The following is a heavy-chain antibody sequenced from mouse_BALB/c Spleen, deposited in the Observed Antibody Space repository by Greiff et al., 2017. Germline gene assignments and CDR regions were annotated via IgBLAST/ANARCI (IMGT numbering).Heavy chain of an antibody. CDR1: GYAFSSYW. CDR2: IYPGDGDT. Sequence: VQLQQSGAELVRPGSSVKISCKASGYAFSSYWMNWVKQRPGQGLEWIGQIYPGDGDTNYNGKFKGKATLTADKSSSTAYMQLSSLTSEDSAVYFCARGGTTVRGFAYWGQGTLVTVSA. J-gene: IGHJ3*01. V-gene: IGHV1-80*01. D-gene: IGHD1-1*01. CDR3: ARGGTTVRGFAY.